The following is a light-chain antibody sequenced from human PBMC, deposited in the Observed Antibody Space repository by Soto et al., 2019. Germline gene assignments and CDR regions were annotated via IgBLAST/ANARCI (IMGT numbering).Light chain of an antibody. Sequence: EIVLTQSPGTLSLSPGERATLSCRASLSVASRNLAWYQQRSGQAPRLLIYGTSSRAIHTPDRFSGSGSGTDFTLTISDLEPEDFAVYFCQHFGNSLWTFGQGTKV. CDR3: QHFGNSLWT. V-gene: IGKV3-20*01. J-gene: IGKJ1*01. CDR1: LSVASRN. CDR2: GTS.